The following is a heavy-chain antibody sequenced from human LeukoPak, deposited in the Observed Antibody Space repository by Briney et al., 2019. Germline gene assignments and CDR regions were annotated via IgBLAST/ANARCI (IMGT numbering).Heavy chain of an antibody. CDR3: ARDSSGYYYYYYMDV. CDR2: MNPNSGNT. V-gene: IGHV1-8*03. CDR1: GYTVTSYD. D-gene: IGHD3-22*01. J-gene: IGHJ6*03. Sequence: ASVKVSCKASGYTVTSYDINWVRQATGQGLEWMGRMNPNSGNTGYAQKFQGRVTITRSTSISTAYMELSSLRSEDTAVYYCARDSSGYYYYYYMDVWGKGTTVTVSS.